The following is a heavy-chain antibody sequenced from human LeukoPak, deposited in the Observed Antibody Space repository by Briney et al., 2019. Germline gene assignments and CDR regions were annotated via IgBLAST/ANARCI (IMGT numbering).Heavy chain of an antibody. D-gene: IGHD2-15*01. CDR1: GYTFTSYG. CDR3: ARPKCSGGSCYWSFFY. V-gene: IGHV1-18*01. J-gene: IGHJ4*02. Sequence: ASGKVSCKASGYTFTSYGISWVRQAPGQGLELMGWISVYNGNTNYAQKLQGRGTMTTYTSTSTAYMDLRSLSLDDTAVYYCARPKCSGGSCYWSFFYWGQGTLVTVSS. CDR2: ISVYNGNT.